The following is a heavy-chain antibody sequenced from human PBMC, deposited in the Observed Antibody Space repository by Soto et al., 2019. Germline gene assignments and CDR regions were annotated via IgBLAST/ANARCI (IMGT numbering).Heavy chain of an antibody. J-gene: IGHJ4*02. V-gene: IGHV1-18*04. CDR2: ISAYNGNT. CDR1: GYTFTSYG. CDR3: ARLLRHPRSGYYHEAFDY. Sequence: ASVKFSCKASGYTFTSYGISWVRQAPGQGLEWMGWISAYNGNTNYAQKLQGRVTMTTDTSTSTAYMELRSLRSDDTAVYYCARLLRHPRSGYYHEAFDYWGQGTLVTVSS. D-gene: IGHD3-3*01.